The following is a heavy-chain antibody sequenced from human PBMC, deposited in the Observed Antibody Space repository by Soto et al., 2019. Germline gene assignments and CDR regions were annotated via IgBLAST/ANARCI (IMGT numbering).Heavy chain of an antibody. D-gene: IGHD2-15*01. CDR3: AREAEALVVAATLYDY. CDR1: GFTFSSYG. J-gene: IGHJ4*02. Sequence: GGSLRLSCAASGFTFSSYGMHWVRQAPGKGLEWVAVIWYDGSNKYYADSVKGRFTISRDNSKNTLYLQMNSLRAEDTAVYYCAREAEALVVAATLYDYWGQGTLVTVSS. CDR2: IWYDGSNK. V-gene: IGHV3-33*01.